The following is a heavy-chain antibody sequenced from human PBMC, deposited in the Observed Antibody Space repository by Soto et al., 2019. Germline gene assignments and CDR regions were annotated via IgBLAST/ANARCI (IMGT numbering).Heavy chain of an antibody. CDR1: GGSISSYY. Sequence: SETPSLTRPVSGGSISSYYWSWVRQPPGKGLEWIGYIYYSGSTNYNPSLKSRVTISVDTSKNQFSLKLSSVTAADTAVYYCARDVDTDPKFDPWGQGTLVTVSS. V-gene: IGHV4-59*08. D-gene: IGHD5-18*01. CDR3: ARDVDTDPKFDP. CDR2: IYYSGST. J-gene: IGHJ5*02.